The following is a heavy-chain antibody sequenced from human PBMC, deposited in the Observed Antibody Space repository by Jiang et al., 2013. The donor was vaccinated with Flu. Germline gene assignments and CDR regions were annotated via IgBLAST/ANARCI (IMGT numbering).Heavy chain of an antibody. J-gene: IGHJ4*02. V-gene: IGHV2-5*02. CDR1: GFSLSTSGVG. Sequence: TLTCTFSGFSLSTSGVGVGWIRQPPGKALEWLALIYWDDDKRYSPSLKSRLTITKDTSKNQVVLTMTNMDPVDTATYFCAHILGLDYGSGSYWYYFDYWGQGTLVTVSS. CDR3: AHILGLDYGSGSYWYYFDY. CDR2: IYWDDDK. D-gene: IGHD3-10*01.